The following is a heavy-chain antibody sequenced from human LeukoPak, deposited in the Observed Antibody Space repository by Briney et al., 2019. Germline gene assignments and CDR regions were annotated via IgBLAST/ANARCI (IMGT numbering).Heavy chain of an antibody. CDR2: IYTSGST. D-gene: IGHD3-10*01. J-gene: IGHJ5*02. Sequence: SETLSLTCTVSGGSISSGSYYWSWIRQPAGTGLEWIGRIYTSGSTNYNPSLKSRVTISVDTSKNQFSLKLSSVTAADTAVYYCAREEYGSGSNWFDPWGQGTLVTVSS. CDR1: GGSISSGSYY. V-gene: IGHV4-61*02. CDR3: AREEYGSGSNWFDP.